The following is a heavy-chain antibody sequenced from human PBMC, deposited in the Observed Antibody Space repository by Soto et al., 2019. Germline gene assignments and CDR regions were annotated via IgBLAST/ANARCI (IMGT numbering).Heavy chain of an antibody. CDR1: GFTFSNYG. D-gene: IGHD2-21*01. J-gene: IGHJ4*02. V-gene: IGHV3-23*01. Sequence: EVQLLESGGGLIQPGGSLRLSCAASGFTFSNYGMTWVRLAPGKGLEWVSTISGSGGRTFYADPVKGRFTISRDTSKNTLYLQMNSLRAEDTAVYYCAKEMIAATLADFFDYWGQGTLVTVSS. CDR2: ISGSGGRT. CDR3: AKEMIAATLADFFDY.